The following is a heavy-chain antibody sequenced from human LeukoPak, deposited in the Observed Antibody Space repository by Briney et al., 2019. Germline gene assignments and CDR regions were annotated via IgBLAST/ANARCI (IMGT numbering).Heavy chain of an antibody. J-gene: IGHJ5*01. CDR2: ISSTSAYI. CDR3: ARVAVAGPTGWFDS. V-gene: IGHV3-21*04. D-gene: IGHD6-19*01. Sequence: GGSLRLSCAASGFALRSYSVTWVRQAPGKGLEWVSSISSTSAYIYYAESVKGRFSISRDNVDNVVHLQMSSLRNEDTAFYYCARVAVAGPTGWFDSWGQGTLVTVTS. CDR1: GFALRSYS.